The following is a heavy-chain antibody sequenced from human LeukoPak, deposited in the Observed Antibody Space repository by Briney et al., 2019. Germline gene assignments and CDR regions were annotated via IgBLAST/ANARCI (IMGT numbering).Heavy chain of an antibody. Sequence: GGSLRLSCAASGFTFSSYEMNWVRQAPGKGREWVANIKQDGSEKYYVDSVKGRFTISRDNAKNSLYLQMNSLRAEDTAVYYCARDRGSATVFPYWGQGTLVTVSS. CDR2: IKQDGSEK. CDR1: GFTFSSYE. V-gene: IGHV3-7*01. J-gene: IGHJ4*02. D-gene: IGHD4-11*01. CDR3: ARDRGSATVFPY.